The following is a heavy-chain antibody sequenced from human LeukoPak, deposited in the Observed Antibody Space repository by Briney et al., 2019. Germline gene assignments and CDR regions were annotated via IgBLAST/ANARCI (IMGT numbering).Heavy chain of an antibody. D-gene: IGHD3-10*01. CDR2: ISYDGSNK. Sequence: GGSLRLSRAASGFTFSSYAMHWVRQAPGKGLEWVAVISYDGSNKYYADSVKGRFTVSRDNAKDSLSLQMNSLEAEDTAVYYCARCYASGSYGIDYWGQGTLVTVSS. CDR3: ARCYASGSYGIDY. J-gene: IGHJ4*02. V-gene: IGHV3-30*14. CDR1: GFTFSSYA.